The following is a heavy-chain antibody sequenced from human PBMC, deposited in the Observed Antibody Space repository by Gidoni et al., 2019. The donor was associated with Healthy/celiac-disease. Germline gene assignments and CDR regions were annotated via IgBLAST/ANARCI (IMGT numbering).Heavy chain of an antibody. V-gene: IGHV3-30*02. CDR3: AKDGLLWFGESNYMDV. CDR2: IRYDGSNK. D-gene: IGHD3-10*01. Sequence: QVPLVESGGGVVQPGGSLRLSCAASGFTFSSYGMHWVRQAPGKGLEWVAFIRYDGSNKYYADSVKGRFTISRDNSKNTLYLQMNSLRAEDTAVYYCAKDGLLWFGESNYMDVWGKGTTVTVSS. J-gene: IGHJ6*03. CDR1: GFTFSSYG.